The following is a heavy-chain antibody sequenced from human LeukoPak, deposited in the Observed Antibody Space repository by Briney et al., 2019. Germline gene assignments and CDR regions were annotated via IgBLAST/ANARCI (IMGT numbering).Heavy chain of an antibody. V-gene: IGHV4-59*08. CDR1: GGSVSNYY. D-gene: IGHD5-12*01. CDR3: ARQASWLPYFDL. Sequence: SETLSLTCTVSGGSVSNYYWSWIRQSPGKGLEWIAYIYYSGRTNYNPSLKSRVTISVDTAENQFSLKLSSVTAADTALYFCARQASWLPYFDLWGRGTLVSVSS. CDR2: IYYSGRT. J-gene: IGHJ2*01.